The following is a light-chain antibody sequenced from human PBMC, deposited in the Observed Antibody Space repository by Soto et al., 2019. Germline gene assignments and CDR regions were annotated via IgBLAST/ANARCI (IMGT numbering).Light chain of an antibody. V-gene: IGLV2-14*03. CDR1: SSDVGGYNY. J-gene: IGLJ3*02. Sequence: QSALTQPASVSGSPRQSIAISCTGTSSDVGGYNYVSWYQQHPGKAPKLMIYDVSNRPSGVSNRFSGSKSGNTASLTISGLQAEDEADYYCSSYTTSTTWVFGGGTKSPS. CDR2: DVS. CDR3: SSYTTSTTWV.